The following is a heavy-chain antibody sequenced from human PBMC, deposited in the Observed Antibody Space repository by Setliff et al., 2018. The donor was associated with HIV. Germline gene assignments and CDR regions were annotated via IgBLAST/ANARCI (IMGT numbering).Heavy chain of an antibody. CDR2: INYNGNT. CDR1: GDSVRNYY. D-gene: IGHD5-12*01. J-gene: IGHJ3*02. V-gene: IGHV4-59*02. Sequence: SETLSLTCTVSGDSVRNYYWSWIRQPPERGLDYIGYINYNGNTNYNPSLKSRVTMSVDTSKNQISLKLRSVTAADTAVYYCARVVGYDGYQRFDIWGQGTMVTVSS. CDR3: ARVVGYDGYQRFDI.